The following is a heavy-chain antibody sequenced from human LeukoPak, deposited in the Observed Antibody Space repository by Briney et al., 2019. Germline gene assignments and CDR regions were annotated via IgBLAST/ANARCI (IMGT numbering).Heavy chain of an antibody. J-gene: IGHJ4*02. D-gene: IGHD6-19*01. Sequence: GSLRLSCGTSGFKFQYHGMHWVRQAPGKGLEWVAFVQYDGGNKYYAPSVKGRFIISRDNSKKTLYLQLNSLRLEDTAVYYCARGKTVAGQLDHWGQGTLITVSS. CDR2: VQYDGGNK. CDR3: ARGKTVAGQLDH. CDR1: GFKFQYHG. V-gene: IGHV3-30*02.